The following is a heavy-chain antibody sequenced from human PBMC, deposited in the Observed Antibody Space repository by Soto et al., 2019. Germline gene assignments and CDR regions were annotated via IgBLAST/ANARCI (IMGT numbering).Heavy chain of an antibody. CDR1: DFTFSNYW. CDR2: IKSDGSST. D-gene: IGHD6-19*01. V-gene: IGHV3-74*01. CDR3: ARSPSSGWYYFDY. Sequence: EVQLVESGGGVVQPGGSLRLSCAASDFTFSNYWMYWFRQAPGKGLVWVSRIKSDGSSTSYADSVEGRFTISRDNAKNTLYLQMNSLRGEDTAVYYCARSPSSGWYYFDYWGQGALVTVSS. J-gene: IGHJ4*02.